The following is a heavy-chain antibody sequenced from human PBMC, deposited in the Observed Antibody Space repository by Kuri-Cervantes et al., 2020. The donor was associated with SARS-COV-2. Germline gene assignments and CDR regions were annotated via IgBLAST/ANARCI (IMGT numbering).Heavy chain of an antibody. J-gene: IGHJ4*02. CDR3: ARGEAARGLMVVFKWRGAGPLHF. Sequence: ASVKVSCKASGYTFTSYGISWVRQAPGQGLEWMGWLNPNTGGTNYAQKFQGWVTMTRDTSLTTAYMELTRLTSDDSAVYFCARGEAARGLMVVFKWRGAGPLHFWGQGTLVTVSS. CDR2: LNPNTGGT. CDR1: GYTFTSYG. D-gene: IGHD3-10*01. V-gene: IGHV1-2*04.